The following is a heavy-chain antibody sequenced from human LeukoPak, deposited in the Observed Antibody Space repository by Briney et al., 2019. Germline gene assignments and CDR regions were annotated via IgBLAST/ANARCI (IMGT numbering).Heavy chain of an antibody. CDR2: INHSGST. V-gene: IGHV4-34*01. Sequence: SETLSLTCAVYGGSFSGYYWSWIRQPPGNGLEWIGEINHSGSTNYNPSLKSRVTISVDTSKNQFSLKLSSVTAADTAVYYCARGPDNRGFVAVAYWGQGTLVTVSS. CDR1: GGSFSGYY. D-gene: IGHD2-15*01. J-gene: IGHJ4*02. CDR3: ARGPDNRGFVAVAY.